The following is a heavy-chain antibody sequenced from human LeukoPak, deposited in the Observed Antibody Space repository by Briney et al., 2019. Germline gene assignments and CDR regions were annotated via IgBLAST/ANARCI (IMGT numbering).Heavy chain of an antibody. Sequence: PGGSLRLSCAASGFTFSSYAMSWVRQAPGKGLEWVSAISAGGGSTYYADSVKGRFTISRDISKNTLYLQMNSLRAEDKAVYYCAKRIRDTAMAYFDYWGQGTLVTVSS. CDR2: ISAGGGST. D-gene: IGHD5-18*01. CDR1: GFTFSSYA. V-gene: IGHV3-23*01. CDR3: AKRIRDTAMAYFDY. J-gene: IGHJ4*02.